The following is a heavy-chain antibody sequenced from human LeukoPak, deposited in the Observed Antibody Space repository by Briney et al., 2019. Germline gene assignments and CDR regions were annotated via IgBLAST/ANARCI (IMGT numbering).Heavy chain of an antibody. CDR2: LSSSSSYI. J-gene: IGHJ4*02. Sequence: GGSLRLSCAASGFTLSSYSMNWVRQAPGKGLEWVSSLSSSSSYIYYADSAKGRFTISRDNAKNSLFLQMNSLRAEDTAVYFCARDRLSSGWLTDSWGQGTLVTVSS. D-gene: IGHD6-19*01. CDR3: ARDRLSSGWLTDS. V-gene: IGHV3-21*01. CDR1: GFTLSSYS.